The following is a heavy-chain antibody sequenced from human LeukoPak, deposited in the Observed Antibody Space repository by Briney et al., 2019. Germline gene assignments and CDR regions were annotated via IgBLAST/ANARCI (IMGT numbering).Heavy chain of an antibody. CDR2: IRYDGSNK. Sequence: AGGSLRLSCAASGFTFSSYGMHWVRQAPGKGLEWVAFIRYDGSNKYYADSVKGRFTISRDNSKNTLYLQMNSLRAEDTAVYYCARGDYYDSSGYLPMDAFDIWGQGTMVTVSS. J-gene: IGHJ3*02. V-gene: IGHV3-30*02. CDR3: ARGDYYDSSGYLPMDAFDI. CDR1: GFTFSSYG. D-gene: IGHD3-22*01.